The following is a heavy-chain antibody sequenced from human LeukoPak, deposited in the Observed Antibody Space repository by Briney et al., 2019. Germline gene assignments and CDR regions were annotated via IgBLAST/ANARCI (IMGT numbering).Heavy chain of an antibody. V-gene: IGHV3-23*01. CDR2: ISGSGGST. Sequence: GGSLRLSCAASGFTFSSYAMSWVRQAPGKGLEWVSAISGSGGSTYYADSVKGRFTISRDNSKNTLYLQMNGLRAEDTAVYYCAKGLLYYGDYAGYWGQGTLVTVSS. J-gene: IGHJ4*02. D-gene: IGHD4-17*01. CDR1: GFTFSSYA. CDR3: AKGLLYYGDYAGY.